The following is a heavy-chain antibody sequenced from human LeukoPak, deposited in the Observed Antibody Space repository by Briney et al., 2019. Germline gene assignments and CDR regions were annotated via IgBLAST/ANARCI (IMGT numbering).Heavy chain of an antibody. J-gene: IGHJ4*02. V-gene: IGHV3-30*02. Sequence: GGSLRLSCAASGFTFSSYGMHWVRQAPGKGLEWVAFIRYDGSNKYYADSVEGRFTISRDSSKNTLYLQMNSLRAEDTALYYCAKDWSSRPYFDYWGQGTLVSVSS. CDR3: AKDWSSRPYFDY. CDR2: IRYDGSNK. CDR1: GFTFSSYG.